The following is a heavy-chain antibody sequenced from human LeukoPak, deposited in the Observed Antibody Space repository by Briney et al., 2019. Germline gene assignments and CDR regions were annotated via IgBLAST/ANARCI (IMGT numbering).Heavy chain of an antibody. CDR1: GGSFSGYY. CDR3: ARVGVTTVTPSDAFDI. CDR2: INHSGST. D-gene: IGHD4-17*01. V-gene: IGHV4-34*01. Sequence: SETLSLTCAVYGGSFSGYYWNWIRQPPGKGLEWIGEINHSGSTNYNPSLKSRVTISVDTSKNQFSLKLSSVTAADTAVYYCARVGVTTVTPSDAFDIWGQGTMVTVSS. J-gene: IGHJ3*02.